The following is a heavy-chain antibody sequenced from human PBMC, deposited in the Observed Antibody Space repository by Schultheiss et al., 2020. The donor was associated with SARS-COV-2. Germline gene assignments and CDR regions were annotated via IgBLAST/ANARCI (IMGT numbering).Heavy chain of an antibody. V-gene: IGHV3-48*03. CDR1: GFTFSSYE. D-gene: IGHD6-19*01. Sequence: GGSLRLSCAASGFTFSSYEMNWVRQAPGKGLEWVSYISSSGSTIYYADSVKGRFTISRDDSKNTAYLQMTSLRAEDTAVYYCAREQWLAPTGGYYYYGMDVWGQGTTVTVSS. CDR3: AREQWLAPTGGYYYYGMDV. J-gene: IGHJ6*02. CDR2: ISSSGSTI.